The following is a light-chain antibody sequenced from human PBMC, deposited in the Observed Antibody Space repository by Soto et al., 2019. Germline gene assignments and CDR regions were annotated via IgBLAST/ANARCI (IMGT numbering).Light chain of an antibody. V-gene: IGKV3-11*01. CDR2: DAS. J-gene: IGKJ1*01. CDR3: QQRSNWPRR. Sequence: EIVLTQSPATLSLSPGERATLSCRASQSVSSYLAWYQQKPGQAPRLLIYDASNRATGIPARFSGSGSGTDFTLTISSLEPEDFAVYYCQQRSNWPRRFGQGT. CDR1: QSVSSY.